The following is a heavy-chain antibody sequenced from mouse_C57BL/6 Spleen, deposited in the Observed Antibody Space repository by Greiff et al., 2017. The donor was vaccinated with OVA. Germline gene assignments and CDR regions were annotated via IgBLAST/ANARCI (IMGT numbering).Heavy chain of an antibody. D-gene: IGHD2-12*01. CDR3: ARSQLYSPFAY. CDR1: GFTFSSYG. J-gene: IGHJ3*01. Sequence: EVQGVESGGDLVKPGGSLKLSCAASGFTFSSYGMSWVRQTPDKRLEWVATISSGGSYTYYPDSVKGRFTISRDNAKNTLYLQMSSLKSEDTAMYYCARSQLYSPFAYWGQGTLVTVSA. CDR2: ISSGGSYT. V-gene: IGHV5-6*01.